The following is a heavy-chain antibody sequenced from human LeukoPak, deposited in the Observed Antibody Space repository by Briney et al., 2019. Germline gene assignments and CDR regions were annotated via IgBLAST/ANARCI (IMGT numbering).Heavy chain of an antibody. V-gene: IGHV1-18*01. Sequence: ASVKVSCKASGYTFTTYGISWVRQAPGQELEWVGWISAYNGNTNYGQKLQGRVTMTTDTSTSTAYMELRSLRSDDTAVYYCAREVGLDYYYMDVWGKGTTVTVSS. CDR2: ISAYNGNT. D-gene: IGHD3-16*01. CDR1: GYTFTTYG. CDR3: AREVGLDYYYMDV. J-gene: IGHJ6*03.